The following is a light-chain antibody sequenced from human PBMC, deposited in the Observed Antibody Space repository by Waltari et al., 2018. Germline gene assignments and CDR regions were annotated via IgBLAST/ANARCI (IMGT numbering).Light chain of an antibody. CDR3: CSYVGSHTNWV. Sequence: QSALTQPRSVSGSTGQSVTISCTGISSDVGDYNFVPWYQQHPGKAPKLMIHDFSKRPSGVPDRFSGSKSCNTASLTISGLQAEDEAEYYCCSYVGSHTNWVFGGGTKLTVL. V-gene: IGLV2-11*01. J-gene: IGLJ3*02. CDR2: DFS. CDR1: SSDVGDYNF.